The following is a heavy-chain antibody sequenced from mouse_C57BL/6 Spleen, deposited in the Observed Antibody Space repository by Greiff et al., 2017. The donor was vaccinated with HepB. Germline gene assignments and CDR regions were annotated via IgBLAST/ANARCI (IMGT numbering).Heavy chain of an antibody. CDR3: ARPPTTVVAKDWFAY. Sequence: EVQLQQSGPELVKPGASVKISCKASGYSFTGYYMNWVKQSPEKSLEWIGEINPSNGGTTYNQKFKAKATLTVDKSSSTAYMQLKSLTSEDSAVYYCARPPTTVVAKDWFAYWGQGTLVTVSA. CDR2: INPSNGGT. J-gene: IGHJ3*01. CDR1: GYSFTGYY. D-gene: IGHD1-1*01. V-gene: IGHV1-42*01.